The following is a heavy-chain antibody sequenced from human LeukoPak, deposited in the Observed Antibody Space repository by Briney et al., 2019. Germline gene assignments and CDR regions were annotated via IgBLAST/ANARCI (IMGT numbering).Heavy chain of an antibody. J-gene: IGHJ4*02. Sequence: GGSLRLSCAASGFTFSSYSMNWVRQAPGKGLEWVSAISGGGSNTYYAASVKGRYTISRDNSKNTLYLQMNSLRAEDTAVYFCANRPSTAVAATRFDHWGQGTLVTVSS. CDR2: ISGGGSNT. V-gene: IGHV3-23*01. CDR1: GFTFSSYS. D-gene: IGHD6-19*01. CDR3: ANRPSTAVAATRFDH.